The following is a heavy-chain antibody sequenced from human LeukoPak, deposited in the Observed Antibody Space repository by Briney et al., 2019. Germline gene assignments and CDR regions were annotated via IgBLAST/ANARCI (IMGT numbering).Heavy chain of an antibody. CDR3: AKVPRTYYFDY. V-gene: IGHV3-23*01. Sequence: GGSLRLSCAASGFTFSSYAMSWVRQAPGKGLEGVSAISGSGGSTYYADSVKGRFTISRDNSKNTLYLQMNSLRAAATAVYYCAKVPRTYYFDYWGQGTLVTVSS. CDR1: GFTFSSYA. J-gene: IGHJ4*02. CDR2: ISGSGGST.